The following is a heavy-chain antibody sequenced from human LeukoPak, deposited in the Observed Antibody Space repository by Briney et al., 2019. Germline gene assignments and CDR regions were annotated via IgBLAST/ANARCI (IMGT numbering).Heavy chain of an antibody. CDR1: GGTFSSYA. D-gene: IGHD1-26*01. CDR2: IIPIFGTA. J-gene: IGHJ5*02. CDR3: ARAVREYSGSHQRRGPNWFDP. Sequence: ASVKVSCKASGGTFSSYAISWVRQAPGQGLEWMGGIIPIFGTANYAQKFQGRVTITADKSTSTAYMELSSLRSEDTAVYYCARAVREYSGSHQRRGPNWFDPWGQGTLVTVSS. V-gene: IGHV1-69*06.